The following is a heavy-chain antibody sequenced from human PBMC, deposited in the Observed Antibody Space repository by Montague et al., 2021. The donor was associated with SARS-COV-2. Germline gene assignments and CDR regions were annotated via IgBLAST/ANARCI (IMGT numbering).Heavy chain of an antibody. CDR3: ARGVTMIVVVMRYNWFDP. Sequence: SETLSLTCTVSGGSISSSSYYWGWIRQPPGNGLEWIGSIYYSGSTYYNPSLKSRVTISVDTSKNQFSLKLSSVTAVDTAVYYCARGVTMIVVVMRYNWFDPWGQGTLVTVSS. D-gene: IGHD3-22*01. V-gene: IGHV4-39*01. J-gene: IGHJ5*02. CDR2: IYYSGST. CDR1: GGSISSSSYY.